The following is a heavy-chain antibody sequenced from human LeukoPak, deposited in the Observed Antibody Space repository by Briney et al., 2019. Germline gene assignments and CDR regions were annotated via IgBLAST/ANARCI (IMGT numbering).Heavy chain of an antibody. Sequence: PSETLSLTCAVYGGSFSGYYWSWIRQPPGKGLEWIGEINHSGSTNYNPSLKSRVTISVDTSKNQFSLKLSSVTAADTAVYYCARGRRYDFWSGYYTGSRVSYYYYYMDVWGKGTTVTVSS. V-gene: IGHV4-34*01. CDR1: GGSFSGYY. CDR3: ARGRRYDFWSGYYTGSRVSYYYYYMDV. J-gene: IGHJ6*03. CDR2: INHSGST. D-gene: IGHD3-3*01.